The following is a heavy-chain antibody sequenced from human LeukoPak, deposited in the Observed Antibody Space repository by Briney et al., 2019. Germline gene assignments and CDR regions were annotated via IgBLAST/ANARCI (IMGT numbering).Heavy chain of an antibody. J-gene: IGHJ4*02. Sequence: GGSLRLSCAASGFTFSTYNINWVRQAPGKGLEWVANIKQDGSEKYYVDSVKGRFTISRDNAKNSLYLQMNSLRAEDTAVYYCARTYSSGPMEYWGQGTLVTVSS. D-gene: IGHD6-19*01. CDR3: ARTYSSGPMEY. CDR2: IKQDGSEK. V-gene: IGHV3-7*01. CDR1: GFTFSTYN.